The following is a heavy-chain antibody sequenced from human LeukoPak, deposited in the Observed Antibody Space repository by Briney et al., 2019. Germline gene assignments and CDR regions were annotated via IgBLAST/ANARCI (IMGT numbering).Heavy chain of an antibody. J-gene: IGHJ4*02. CDR2: ISHDGSNK. CDR1: GFTFDDSG. CDR3: AKVRWGSDNALDS. Sequence: PGGSLRLSCAASGFTFDDSGMSWVRQAPGKGLEWLAVISHDGSNKHYADSVKGRITISRDNSMNTLYLQMNSLTAEDTAVHYCAKVRWGSDNALDSWGQGTLVTGSS. V-gene: IGHV3-30*18. D-gene: IGHD3-16*01.